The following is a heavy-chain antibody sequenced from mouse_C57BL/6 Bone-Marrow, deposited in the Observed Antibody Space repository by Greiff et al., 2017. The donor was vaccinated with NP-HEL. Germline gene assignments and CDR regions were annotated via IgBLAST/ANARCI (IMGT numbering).Heavy chain of an antibody. CDR2: IDPENGDT. J-gene: IGHJ1*03. CDR1: GFNIKDDY. CDR3: TATYGYWYFDV. Sequence: EVQLQQSGAELVRPGASVKLSCTASGFNIKDDYMHWVKQRPEQGLEWIGWIDPENGDTEYASQFPGKATITTDTSSNTAYLQLSSLTSEDTAVYYCTATYGYWYFDVWGTGTTVTVSS. V-gene: IGHV14-4*01. D-gene: IGHD1-1*01.